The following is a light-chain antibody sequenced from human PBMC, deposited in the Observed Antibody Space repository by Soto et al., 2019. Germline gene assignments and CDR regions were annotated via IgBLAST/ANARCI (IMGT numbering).Light chain of an antibody. CDR3: SAWDDSLNAHV. Sequence: QSVLTQPASVSGSPGQSITISCTGTSSDVGGYNYVSWYQQHPGKAPKLMIYDVSNRPSGVSNRFSGSKSGNTASLTISGFQAEDEADYYCSAWDDSLNAHVFGTGTKVTVL. CDR2: DVS. V-gene: IGLV2-14*01. J-gene: IGLJ1*01. CDR1: SSDVGGYNY.